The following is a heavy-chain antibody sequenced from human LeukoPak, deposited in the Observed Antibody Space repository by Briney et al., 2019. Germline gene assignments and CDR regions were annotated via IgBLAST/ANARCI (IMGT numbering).Heavy chain of an antibody. J-gene: IGHJ4*02. Sequence: GRSLRLSCAASGFTFSLYAMHWVRQAPGKGLERVAIISYDGSNKYYANSVKGRFTISRDSSKNTLYLQMNSLRVEDTAVYYCARAPSASTVTTGGFDYWGQGTLVTVSS. CDR2: ISYDGSNK. D-gene: IGHD4-11*01. CDR1: GFTFSLYA. V-gene: IGHV3-30-3*01. CDR3: ARAPSASTVTTGGFDY.